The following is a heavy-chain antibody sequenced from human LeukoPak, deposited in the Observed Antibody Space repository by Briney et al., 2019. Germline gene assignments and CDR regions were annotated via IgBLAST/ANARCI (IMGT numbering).Heavy chain of an antibody. Sequence: GGSLRLSCAASGFTFSDYYMSWIRQAPGKGLEWVSYISSSGSTIYYADSVKGRFTISRDNAKNSLYLQMNSLRAEDTAVYYRASSPDSYDFWSGYYTYFDYWGQGTLVTVSS. CDR3: ASSPDSYDFWSGYYTYFDY. CDR1: GFTFSDYY. D-gene: IGHD3-3*01. CDR2: ISSSGSTI. J-gene: IGHJ4*02. V-gene: IGHV3-11*01.